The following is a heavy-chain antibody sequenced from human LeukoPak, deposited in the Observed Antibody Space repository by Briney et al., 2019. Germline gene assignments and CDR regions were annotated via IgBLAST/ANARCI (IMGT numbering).Heavy chain of an antibody. CDR3: ARVGWLLGDWYYFDY. V-gene: IGHV3-33*01. D-gene: IGHD2-21*02. Sequence: GGSLRLSCAASGFTFSNYGMHWVRQAPGKGLEWVAVIWYDGSNKFYADSVKGRFTISRDNSMDTLYLQMNSLRAEDTALYYCARVGWLLGDWYYFDYWGRGTLVTVSS. J-gene: IGHJ4*01. CDR2: IWYDGSNK. CDR1: GFTFSNYG.